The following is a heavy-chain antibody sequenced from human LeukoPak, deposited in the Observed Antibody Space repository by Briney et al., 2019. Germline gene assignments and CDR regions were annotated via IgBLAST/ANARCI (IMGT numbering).Heavy chain of an antibody. CDR2: INPGNGNT. J-gene: IGHJ4*02. CDR3: TRSLGVVTAIPENYFDY. CDR1: GYTFTSYT. Sequence: ASVKVSCKTSGYTFTSYTIHWVRQAPGQRLEWMGWINPGNGNTRYSQDFQDRVTISRDTSANTAYMELSSLTSEDMGLYFCTRSLGVVTAIPENYFDYWGQGTLVTVSS. V-gene: IGHV1-3*03. D-gene: IGHD2-21*02.